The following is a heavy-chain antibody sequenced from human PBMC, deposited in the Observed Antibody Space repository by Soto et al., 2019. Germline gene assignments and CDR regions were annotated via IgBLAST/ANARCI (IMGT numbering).Heavy chain of an antibody. V-gene: IGHV4-31*03. D-gene: IGHD3-10*01. Sequence: QVQLQESGPGLVKPSQTLSLTCTVSGGSVRRGNYYWSWIRQFPGKGLEWIGYISNSGRTHYNPSLMSRITIVVDTSNNQFFLELRSVTAADTALYYCARADYATGSYYPDYWGQGTLVTVSS. CDR2: ISNSGRT. CDR1: GGSVRRGNYY. J-gene: IGHJ4*02. CDR3: ARADYATGSYYPDY.